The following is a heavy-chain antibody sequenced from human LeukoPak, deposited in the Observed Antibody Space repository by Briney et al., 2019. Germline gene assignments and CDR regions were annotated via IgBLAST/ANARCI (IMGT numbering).Heavy chain of an antibody. D-gene: IGHD4-17*01. CDR1: GFTFSSYS. CDR2: IYSDETTT. J-gene: IGHJ5*02. Sequence: GGSLLLSCSAHGFTFSSYSMKSVPQAPAKVLVLVSRIYSDETTTKYADSVKGRFTISRDDARNTLFLQMSSLRAEDTAVYYCAREKDDHGDPGPLDAWGQGALVTVSS. V-gene: IGHV3-74*03. CDR3: AREKDDHGDPGPLDA.